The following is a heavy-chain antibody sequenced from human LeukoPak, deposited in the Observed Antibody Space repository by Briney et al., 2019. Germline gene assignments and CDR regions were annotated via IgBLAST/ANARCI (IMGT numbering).Heavy chain of an antibody. CDR1: GYTLTAYY. Sequence: ASVKVSCKASGYTLTAYYMYWVRQAPGQCLEWMGWINPNSGGTNYAQKFQGRVTMTRDTSINTAYMELTRLRSDDTAVYYCVRGMEQLERQLWFHWGQGTLVTVSS. CDR3: VRGMEQLERQLWFH. CDR2: INPNSGGT. D-gene: IGHD1-1*01. V-gene: IGHV1-2*02. J-gene: IGHJ4*02.